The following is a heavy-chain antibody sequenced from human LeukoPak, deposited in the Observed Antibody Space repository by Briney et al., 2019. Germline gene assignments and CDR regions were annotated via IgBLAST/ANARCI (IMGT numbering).Heavy chain of an antibody. CDR3: ASGGRYVGPPDI. V-gene: IGHV4-34*01. D-gene: IGHD3-9*01. CDR2: INHSGST. Sequence: SETLSLTCAVYGGSFSGYYWSWIRQPPGKGLEWIGEINHSGSTNYNPSLKSRVTISVDTSKNQFSLKLSSVTAADTAVYYCASGGRYVGPPDIWGQGTMVTVSS. J-gene: IGHJ3*02. CDR1: GGSFSGYY.